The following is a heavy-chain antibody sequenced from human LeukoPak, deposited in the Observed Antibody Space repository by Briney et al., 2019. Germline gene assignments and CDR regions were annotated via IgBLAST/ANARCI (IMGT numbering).Heavy chain of an antibody. J-gene: IGHJ4*02. CDR1: GFTFSDYY. CDR2: ISSSGSTI. Sequence: GGSLRLSCAASGFTFSDYYMSWIRQAPGKGVEWVSYISSSGSTIYYADSVKGRFTISRDNAKNSLYLQMNSLRAEDTAVYYCARAVSYYDSSGYYYWGQGTLVTVSS. V-gene: IGHV3-11*04. D-gene: IGHD3-22*01. CDR3: ARAVSYYDSSGYYY.